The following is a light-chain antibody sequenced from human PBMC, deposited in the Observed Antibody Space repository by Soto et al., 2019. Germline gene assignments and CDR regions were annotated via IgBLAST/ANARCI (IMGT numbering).Light chain of an antibody. CDR1: QTISSN. V-gene: IGKV3-15*01. Sequence: EIVMTQSPATLSVSPGERATLSCRASQTISSNLAWYQHKPGQAPRLLIYDASTRATGIPARFSGSGSGTEFTLTISSLLSEDFAVYYCQHYNNWPPRYTFGQGTKLEIK. CDR2: DAS. J-gene: IGKJ2*01. CDR3: QHYNNWPPRYT.